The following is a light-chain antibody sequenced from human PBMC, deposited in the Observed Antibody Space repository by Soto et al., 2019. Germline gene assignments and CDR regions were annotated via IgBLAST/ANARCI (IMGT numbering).Light chain of an antibody. J-gene: IGLJ2*01. CDR1: SSDVGNYNL. Sequence: QSALTQPASVSGSPGQSITISCTGTSSDVGNYNLVSWYQQHPGKAPKLMIYEGSERPSGVSNRFSGSKSGNTASLTISGLQPEDEADYYCCSYSDSSTLVVFGGGTKLTVL. CDR3: CSYSDSSTLVV. V-gene: IGLV2-23*03. CDR2: EGS.